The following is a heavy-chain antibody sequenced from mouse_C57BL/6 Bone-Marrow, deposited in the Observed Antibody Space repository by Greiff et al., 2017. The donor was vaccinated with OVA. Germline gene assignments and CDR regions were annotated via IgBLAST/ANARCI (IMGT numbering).Heavy chain of an antibody. CDR3: ARGPGYAMDY. CDR1: GFTFSSYA. V-gene: IGHV5-4*03. J-gene: IGHJ4*01. CDR2: ISDGGSYT. Sequence: EVKLMESGGGLVKPGGSLKLSCAASGFTFSSYAMSWVRQTPEKRLEWVATISDGGSYTYYPDNVKGRFTISRDNAKNNLYLQMSHLKSEDTAMYYCARGPGYAMDYWGQGTSVTVS.